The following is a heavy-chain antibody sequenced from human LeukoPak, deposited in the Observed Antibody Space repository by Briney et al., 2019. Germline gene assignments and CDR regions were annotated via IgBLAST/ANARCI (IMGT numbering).Heavy chain of an antibody. Sequence: GGSLRLSCAASGFTFSSYSMNWVRQAPGKGLEWVSSISATSNYIYYADSVKGRFTISRDNAKNSLYLQMNSLRAEDTAVYYCARDTSGYTFDDWGQGTLVTVSS. CDR3: ARDTSGYTFDD. V-gene: IGHV3-21*01. D-gene: IGHD5-18*01. J-gene: IGHJ4*02. CDR2: ISATSNYI. CDR1: GFTFSSYS.